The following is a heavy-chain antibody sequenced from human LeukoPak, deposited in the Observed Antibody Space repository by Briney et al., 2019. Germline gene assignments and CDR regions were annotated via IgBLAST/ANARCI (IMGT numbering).Heavy chain of an antibody. CDR1: GFSFSDWA. J-gene: IGHJ4*02. Sequence: QPGGSLRLSCAASGFSFSDWAMNWVRHPPGKGLEWVSSMSASGHLIDYTDSVKGRFTISRDNSKNTLYLQMTSLRAEDTAIYYCSKPGYCDGGKCYYSVWGRGTLVTVSS. D-gene: IGHD2-15*01. CDR2: MSASGHLI. V-gene: IGHV3-23*01. CDR3: SKPGYCDGGKCYYSV.